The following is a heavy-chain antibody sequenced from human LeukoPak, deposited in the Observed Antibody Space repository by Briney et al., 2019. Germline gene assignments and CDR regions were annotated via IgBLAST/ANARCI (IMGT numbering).Heavy chain of an antibody. CDR1: GYTFTSYD. CDR3: ARRFGELLSHAFDI. Sequence: ASVKVSCKTSGYTFTSYDINWVRQATGQGLEWMGWMNPNSGNTGYAQKFQGRVTITRNTSISTAYMELSSLRSEDTAVYYCARRFGELLSHAFDIWGQGTMVTVSS. CDR2: MNPNSGNT. J-gene: IGHJ3*02. D-gene: IGHD3-10*01. V-gene: IGHV1-8*03.